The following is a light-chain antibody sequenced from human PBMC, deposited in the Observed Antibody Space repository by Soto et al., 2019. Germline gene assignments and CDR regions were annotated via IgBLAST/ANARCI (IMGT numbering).Light chain of an antibody. CDR1: SSDVGGYNY. CDR2: EVT. Sequence: QSALTQPPSASGSPGQSVTISCTGTSSDVGGYNYVSWYQQHPGKAPRLVIFEVTKRPSGVPDRFSGSKSGNTASLTVSGLQAEDEADYYCSSYTSNKSRVFGTGTKLTVL. CDR3: SSYTSNKSRV. J-gene: IGLJ1*01. V-gene: IGLV2-8*01.